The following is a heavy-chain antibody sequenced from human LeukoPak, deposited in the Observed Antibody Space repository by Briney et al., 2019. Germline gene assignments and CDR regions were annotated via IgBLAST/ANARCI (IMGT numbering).Heavy chain of an antibody. Sequence: GASVKVSCKASGYTFTSYDINWVRQATGQGLEWMGWMNPNSGNTGYAQKFQGRVTMTRNTSISTAYMELSSLRPEDTAVYYCARVPGYSSGWTPPGFDYWGQGTLVTVSS. CDR2: MNPNSGNT. V-gene: IGHV1-8*01. D-gene: IGHD6-19*01. J-gene: IGHJ4*02. CDR3: ARVPGYSSGWTPPGFDY. CDR1: GYTFTSYD.